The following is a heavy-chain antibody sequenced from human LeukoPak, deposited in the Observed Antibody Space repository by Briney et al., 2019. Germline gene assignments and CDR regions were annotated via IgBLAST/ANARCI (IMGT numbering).Heavy chain of an antibody. J-gene: IGHJ4*02. D-gene: IGHD2-2*01. CDR3: ARYSSTSFGIFDY. CDR2: INPSGGST. Sequence: ASVKVSCKASGYTFTSYYMRWVRQAPGQGLEWMGIINPSGGSTSYTQKFQGRVTMTRDTSTSTVYMELSSLRSEDTAVYYCARYSSTSFGIFDYWGQGTLVTVS. V-gene: IGHV1-46*01. CDR1: GYTFTSYY.